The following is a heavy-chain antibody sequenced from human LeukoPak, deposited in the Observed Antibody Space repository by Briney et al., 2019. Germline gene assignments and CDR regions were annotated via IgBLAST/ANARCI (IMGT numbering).Heavy chain of an antibody. V-gene: IGHV3-23*01. CDR2: ISSSGGNT. Sequence: PGGSLRLSCAASGXSFSTYAMTWVRQAPGKGLEWVSSISSSGGNTYYADSVKGRFTISRDNSENTLYLQMNSLRAEDTALYYCAKPKGPNYFDYWGQGTLVTVSS. CDR3: AKPKGPNYFDY. CDR1: GXSFSTYA. J-gene: IGHJ4*02.